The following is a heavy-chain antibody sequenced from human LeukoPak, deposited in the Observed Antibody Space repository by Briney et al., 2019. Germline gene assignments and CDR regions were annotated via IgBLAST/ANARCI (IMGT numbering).Heavy chain of an antibody. J-gene: IGHJ4*02. CDR1: GFTFDDYA. Sequence: QPGGSLRLSCAASGFTFDDYAMHWVRQAPGKGLEWVSGISWNSGSIGYADSVKGRFTISRDNAKNSLYLQMNSLRAEDTAVYYCARDPHYYDSSGYYHFDYWGQGTLVTVSS. CDR2: ISWNSGSI. V-gene: IGHV3-9*01. D-gene: IGHD3-22*01. CDR3: ARDPHYYDSSGYYHFDY.